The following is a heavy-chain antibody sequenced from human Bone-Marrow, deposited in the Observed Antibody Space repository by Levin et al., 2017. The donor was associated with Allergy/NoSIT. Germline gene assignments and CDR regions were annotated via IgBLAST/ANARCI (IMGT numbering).Heavy chain of an antibody. CDR3: AGAFYYDSSGNYRSAFDL. V-gene: IGHV1-69*04. Sequence: ASVKVSCKASGGSFSSYPINWVRQAPGQGLEWMGRIIPMPGITNYTQNFQERVTITADRSTRPASLELSSLRCEDTAVYYCAGAFYYDSSGNYRSAFDLWGQGTRVTVSS. D-gene: IGHD3-22*01. J-gene: IGHJ3*01. CDR1: GGSFSSYP. CDR2: IIPMPGIT.